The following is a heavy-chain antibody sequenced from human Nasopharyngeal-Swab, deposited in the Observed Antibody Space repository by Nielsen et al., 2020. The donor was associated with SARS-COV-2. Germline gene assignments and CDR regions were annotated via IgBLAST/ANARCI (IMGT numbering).Heavy chain of an antibody. V-gene: IGHV3-7*01. J-gene: IGHJ6*02. CDR1: GFTFRSYW. CDR2: IKQDGSEK. Sequence: GESLKISCAASGFTFRSYWMSWVRQAPGKGLEWVANIKQDGSEKYYVDSVKGRFTISRDNAKNSLYLQMNSLRAEDTAVYYCARLAKIWGQQLAYYYYYGMDVWGQGTTVTVSS. CDR3: ARLAKIWGQQLAYYYYYGMDV. D-gene: IGHD6-13*01.